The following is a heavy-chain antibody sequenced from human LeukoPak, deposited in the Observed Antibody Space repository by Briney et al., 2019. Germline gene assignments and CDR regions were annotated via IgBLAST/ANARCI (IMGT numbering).Heavy chain of an antibody. J-gene: IGHJ4*02. V-gene: IGHV3-23*01. CDR1: GFTVSSNY. Sequence: QSGGSLRLSCAASGFTVSSNYMSWVRQAPGKGLEWVSAISGSGGSTYYADSVKGRFTISRDNSKNTLYLQMNSLRAEDTAVYYCAKDQLVLGYYFDYWGQGTLVTVSS. CDR2: ISGSGGST. CDR3: AKDQLVLGYYFDY. D-gene: IGHD6-6*01.